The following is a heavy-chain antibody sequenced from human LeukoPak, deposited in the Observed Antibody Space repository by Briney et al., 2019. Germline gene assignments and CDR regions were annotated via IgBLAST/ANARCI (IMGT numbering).Heavy chain of an antibody. J-gene: IGHJ4*02. CDR1: GYTFTGYY. D-gene: IGHD3-3*01. Sequence: ASVKVSCKASGYTFTGYYMHWVRQAPGQGLEWMGWINPNSGGTNYAQKFQGRVTMTRDTSISTAYMELNRLRSDDTAVYYCARPFEYDFWSGYYQYYFDYWGQGTLVTVSS. V-gene: IGHV1-2*02. CDR3: ARPFEYDFWSGYYQYYFDY. CDR2: INPNSGGT.